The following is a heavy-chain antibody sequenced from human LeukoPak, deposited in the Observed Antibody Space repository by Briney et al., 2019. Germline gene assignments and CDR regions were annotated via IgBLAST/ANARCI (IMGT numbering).Heavy chain of an antibody. Sequence: GSLRLSCAASGFTFSSYEMNWVRQPPGKGLEWIGEINHSGSTNYNPSLKSRVTISVDTSKNQFSLKLSSVTAADTAVYYCARLYFDWLLVRPTSGYFDYWGQGTLVTVSS. D-gene: IGHD3-9*01. J-gene: IGHJ4*02. CDR3: ARLYFDWLLVRPTSGYFDY. CDR2: INHSGST. CDR1: GFTFSSYE. V-gene: IGHV4-34*01.